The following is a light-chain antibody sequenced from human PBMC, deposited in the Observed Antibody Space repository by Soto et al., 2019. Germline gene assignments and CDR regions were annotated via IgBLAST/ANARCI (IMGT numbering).Light chain of an antibody. CDR2: DAS. V-gene: IGKV3-11*01. CDR1: QSVGTS. CDR3: QQRYGSPLT. Sequence: EIVLTQSPATLSLSPGERATLSCRASQSVGTSLAWFQQKRGQAPMLLINDASKRATGVTGRFSGSGSGTDFTLTISSPEPEDFAVYYCQQRYGSPLTFGGGTRVEIK. J-gene: IGKJ4*01.